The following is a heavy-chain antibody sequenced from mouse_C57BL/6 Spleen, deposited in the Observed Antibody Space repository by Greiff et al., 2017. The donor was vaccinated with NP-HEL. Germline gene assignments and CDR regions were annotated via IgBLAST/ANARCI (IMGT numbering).Heavy chain of an antibody. CDR3: ARSDGYYFDY. D-gene: IGHD2-3*01. V-gene: IGHV1-42*01. CDR2: INPSTGGT. J-gene: IGHJ2*01. Sequence: VQLQQSGAELVKPGASVKISCKASGYSFTGYYMNWVKQSPEKSLEWIGEINPSTGGTTYNQKFKAKATLTVDKSSSTAYMQLKSLTSEDSAVYYCARSDGYYFDYWGQGTTLTVSS. CDR1: GYSFTGYY.